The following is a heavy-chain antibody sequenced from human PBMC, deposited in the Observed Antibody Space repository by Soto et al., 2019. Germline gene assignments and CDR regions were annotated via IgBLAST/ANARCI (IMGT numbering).Heavy chain of an antibody. Sequence: QVQLQESGPGLVKPSETLSLTCAVSGDSISSYYCMWIRQPPGKGLESIGYLYYGRSANYNHSLNSRVTLSGDTSTNQCLLTLSSMTAADTAVYYCALRSMAVVPEYWGQGTLVTVSS. CDR2: LYYGRSA. V-gene: IGHV4-59*01. J-gene: IGHJ4*02. CDR3: ALRSMAVVPEY. D-gene: IGHD3-22*01. CDR1: GDSISSYY.